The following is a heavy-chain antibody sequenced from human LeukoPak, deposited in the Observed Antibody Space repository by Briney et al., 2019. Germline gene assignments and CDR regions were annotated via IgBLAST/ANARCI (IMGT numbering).Heavy chain of an antibody. V-gene: IGHV3-30*03. Sequence: GGSLRLSCAASGFTFSSYGMHWVRQAPGKGLEWVAVISYDGSNKYYADSVKGRFTISRDNAENSLYLQMNSLRAEDTAVYYCATIVWRSSWDYWGQGTLVTVSS. J-gene: IGHJ4*02. CDR3: ATIVWRSSWDY. D-gene: IGHD6-13*01. CDR1: GFTFSSYG. CDR2: ISYDGSNK.